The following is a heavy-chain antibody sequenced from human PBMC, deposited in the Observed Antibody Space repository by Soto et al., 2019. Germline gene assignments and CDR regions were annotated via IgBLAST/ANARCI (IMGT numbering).Heavy chain of an antibody. J-gene: IGHJ4*02. V-gene: IGHV4-39*01. D-gene: IGHD2-15*01. CDR1: GISVSTSDYY. CDR3: AGFVVPASRNSDFDY. Sequence: QLQLQESGPGLVKPSETLSLTCTVSGISVSTSDYYWGWVRQPPGKGLDWIGNIYYSGSTFYNPSLRSRVTSSVDTSKTQFSLRVNSVTAADTAVYFCAGFVVPASRNSDFDYWGQGTLVTVSS. CDR2: IYYSGST.